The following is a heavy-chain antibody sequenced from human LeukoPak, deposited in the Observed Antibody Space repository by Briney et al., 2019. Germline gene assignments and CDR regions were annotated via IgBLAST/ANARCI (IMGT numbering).Heavy chain of an antibody. CDR2: ISAYNGNT. J-gene: IGHJ3*02. CDR1: GYTFTGHY. Sequence: ASVKVSCKASGYTFTGHYMHWVRQAPGQGLEWMGWISAYNGNTNYAQKLQGRVTMTTDTSTSTAYMELRSLRSDDTAVYYCARDAPYSSGWYGLDAFDIWGQGTMVTVSS. D-gene: IGHD6-19*01. V-gene: IGHV1-18*04. CDR3: ARDAPYSSGWYGLDAFDI.